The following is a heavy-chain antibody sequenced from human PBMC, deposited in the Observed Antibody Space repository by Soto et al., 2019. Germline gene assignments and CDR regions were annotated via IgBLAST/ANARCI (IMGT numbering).Heavy chain of an antibody. V-gene: IGHV3-20*03. CDR3: GRGWIYFDY. CDR2: INWSGDST. J-gene: IGHJ4*02. D-gene: IGHD5-12*01. CDR1: GFTFSDYY. Sequence: GGSLRLSFAASGFTFSDYYMSWVRQAPGKGLEWVSGINWSGDSTGYADSMKGRLTISRDNAKKSLYLQMNSLRAEDTALYYCGRGWIYFDYGGQEILVTVSS.